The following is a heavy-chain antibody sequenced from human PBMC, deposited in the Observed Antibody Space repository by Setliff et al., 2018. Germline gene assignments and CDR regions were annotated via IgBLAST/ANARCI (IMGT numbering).Heavy chain of an antibody. V-gene: IGHV1-69*06. J-gene: IGHJ6*03. CDR1: GTTFNSHA. D-gene: IGHD3-9*01. CDR2: IITAFGSA. CDR3: ATSPKKVTGSDYYNYYMDV. Sequence: GASVKVSCKTSGTTFNSHAINWVRQAPGQGLEWMGRIITAFGSAISAQKFQDRVSITADRTTYTAYLELTSLTLGDTAVYYCATSPKKVTGSDYYNYYMDVWGKGTTVTVSS.